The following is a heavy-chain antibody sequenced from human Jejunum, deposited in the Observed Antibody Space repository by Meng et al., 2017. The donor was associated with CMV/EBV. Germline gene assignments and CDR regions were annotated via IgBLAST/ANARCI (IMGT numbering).Heavy chain of an antibody. CDR1: GGTFINYS. CDR2: VIPILGIA. J-gene: IGHJ4*02. CDR3: AGGDRAGYYYNY. D-gene: IGHD3-9*01. V-gene: IGHV1-69*02. Sequence: KASGGTFINYSFTWVRQAPGQGPEWVGRVIPILGIANFAQKFQGRITITADKSSSTVYMEMNSLKSQDTATYYCAGGDRAGYYYNYWGQGTLVTVSS.